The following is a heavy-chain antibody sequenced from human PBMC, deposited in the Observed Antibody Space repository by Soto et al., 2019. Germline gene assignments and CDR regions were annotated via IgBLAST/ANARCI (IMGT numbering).Heavy chain of an antibody. V-gene: IGHV4-34*01. CDR2: INHVGSP. CDR3: ASLSGGRFLDKGDY. J-gene: IGHJ4*02. Sequence: QVQLHQWGAGLLKPSEILSLTCAVYNGSFMGYYWTWVRQPPGKGLEWIGEINHVGSPNYNPSLKSRVVISIHTSKQQFSLRLNSLTAADTAVYYCASLSGGRFLDKGDYWGQGIQVTVSS. CDR1: NGSFMGYY. D-gene: IGHD3-3*01.